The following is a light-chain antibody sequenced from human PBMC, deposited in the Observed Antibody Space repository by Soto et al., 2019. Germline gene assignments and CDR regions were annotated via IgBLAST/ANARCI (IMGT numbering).Light chain of an antibody. CDR1: QIVRSN. Sequence: DIQMTQSPSSLSASVGDRVTITCRASQIVRSNLNWYQQKPGKVPELLIYAASTLQPGVPSRFRGSGSGIDFTLTVSSLQPEDFATYHCQQTFSRPYTFGQGTKLEIE. CDR3: QQTFSRPYT. J-gene: IGKJ2*01. V-gene: IGKV1-39*01. CDR2: AAS.